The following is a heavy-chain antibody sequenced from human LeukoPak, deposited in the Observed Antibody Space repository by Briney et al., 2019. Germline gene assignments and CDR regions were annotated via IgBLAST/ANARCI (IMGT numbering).Heavy chain of an antibody. V-gene: IGHV3-21*01. Sequence: GGSLRLSCAASGFTFSSYSMNWARQAPGKGLEWVSSISSSSSYIYYADSVKGRFTISRDNAKNSLYLQMNSLRAEDTAVYYCARESTVTGGISYFDYWGQGTLVTVSS. CDR1: GFTFSSYS. J-gene: IGHJ4*02. D-gene: IGHD4-17*01. CDR2: ISSSSSYI. CDR3: ARESTVTGGISYFDY.